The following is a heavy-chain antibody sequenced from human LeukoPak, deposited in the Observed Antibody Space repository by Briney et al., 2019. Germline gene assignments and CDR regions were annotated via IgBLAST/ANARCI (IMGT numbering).Heavy chain of an antibody. J-gene: IGHJ4*02. Sequence: GGSLRLSCAASGFTVSRNYISWVRQAPGRGLEWVSVIYSGGTTYYADSVKGRFTISRDISKNTLYLQMNSLTAEDTAVYFCARGGYSYGFQYYFDYWGQGTLVTVFS. V-gene: IGHV3-53*01. CDR1: GFTVSRNY. D-gene: IGHD3-16*02. CDR2: IYSGGTT. CDR3: ARGGYSYGFQYYFDY.